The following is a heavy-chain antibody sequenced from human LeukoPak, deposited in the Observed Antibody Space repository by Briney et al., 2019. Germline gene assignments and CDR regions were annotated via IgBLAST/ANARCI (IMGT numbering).Heavy chain of an antibody. D-gene: IGHD4-23*01. J-gene: IGHJ1*01. V-gene: IGHV4-34*01. Sequence: SETLSLTCAVYGGSFSGYYWSWIRQPPGKGLEWIGEINHSGSTNYNPSLKSRVTISVDTSKNQFSLKLSSVTAADTAVYYCARPGGNSAYFQHWGQGTLVTVSS. CDR1: GGSFSGYY. CDR2: INHSGST. CDR3: ARPGGNSAYFQH.